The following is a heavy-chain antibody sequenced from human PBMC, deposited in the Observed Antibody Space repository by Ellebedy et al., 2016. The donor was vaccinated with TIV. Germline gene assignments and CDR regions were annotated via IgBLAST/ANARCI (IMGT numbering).Heavy chain of an antibody. CDR1: GDSISSSTYY. Sequence: SETLSLTCIVSGDSISSSTYYWSWIRQPPGKELEWNGTNYSTGSTDYNPSLPSRVTISVDTSKNQFSLTLRSVTAADTAVYYCARWFGELLYVRWFDPWGQGTLVTVSS. J-gene: IGHJ5*02. CDR2: NYSTGST. D-gene: IGHD3-10*01. V-gene: IGHV4-39*01. CDR3: ARWFGELLYVRWFDP.